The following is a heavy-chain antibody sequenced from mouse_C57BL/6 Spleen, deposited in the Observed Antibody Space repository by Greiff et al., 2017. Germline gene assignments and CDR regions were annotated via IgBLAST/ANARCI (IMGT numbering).Heavy chain of an antibody. CDR2: ISSGSSTI. D-gene: IGHD4-1*01. Sequence: EVKLVESGGGLVKPGGSLKLSCAASGFTFSDYGMHWVRQAPEKGLEWVAYISSGSSTIYYADTVKGRFTISRDNAENTLFLQMTSLRSEDTAMYYCARSSGTWYFDVWGTGTTVTVSS. J-gene: IGHJ1*03. V-gene: IGHV5-17*01. CDR3: ARSSGTWYFDV. CDR1: GFTFSDYG.